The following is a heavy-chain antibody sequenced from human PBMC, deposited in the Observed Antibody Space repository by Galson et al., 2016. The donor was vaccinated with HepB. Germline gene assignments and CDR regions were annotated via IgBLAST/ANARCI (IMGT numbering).Heavy chain of an antibody. D-gene: IGHD2-2*01. CDR2: ISSSSSPI. V-gene: IGHV3-48*04. CDR3: ARGSGSSWFAH. CDR1: GFTFSREN. Sequence: SLRLSCADSGFTFSRENMNWVRQAPGKGLEWLSYISSSSSPIFYADSVKGRCTISRDNSKKSLYLQMNSLRVEDTAVYYCARGSGSSWFAHWGQGTLVTVSS. J-gene: IGHJ5*02.